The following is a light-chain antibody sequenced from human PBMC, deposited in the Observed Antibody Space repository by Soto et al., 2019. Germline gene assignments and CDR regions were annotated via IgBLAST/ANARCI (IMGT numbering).Light chain of an antibody. CDR1: QRVTTY. CDR2: DAS. V-gene: IGKV3-11*01. J-gene: IGKJ4*01. Sequence: EIVLTQSPATLSLSPGERATLSSRASQRVTTYLAWYQQNPGQAPRLLIYDASNRATGIPARFSGSGSGTDFTLTINSLEPEDFGVYYCQQRSNWLTFGGGTKVEIK. CDR3: QQRSNWLT.